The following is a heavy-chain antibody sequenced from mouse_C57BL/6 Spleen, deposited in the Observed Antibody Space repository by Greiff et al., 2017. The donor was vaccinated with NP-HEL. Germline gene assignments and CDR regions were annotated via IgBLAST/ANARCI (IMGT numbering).Heavy chain of an antibody. V-gene: IGHV2-2*01. Sequence: VQLQQSGPGLVQPSQSLSITCTVSGFSLTSYDVHWVRQSPGKGLEWLGVIWSGGSTDYNAAFISRLSISKDNSKSQVFFKMNSLQADDTAIYYCARAEALYADYAMDYWGQGTSVTVSS. D-gene: IGHD2-3*01. CDR3: ARAEALYADYAMDY. CDR1: GFSLTSYD. J-gene: IGHJ4*01. CDR2: IWSGGST.